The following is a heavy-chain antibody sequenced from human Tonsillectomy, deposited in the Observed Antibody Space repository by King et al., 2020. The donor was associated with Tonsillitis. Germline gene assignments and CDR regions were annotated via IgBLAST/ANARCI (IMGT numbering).Heavy chain of an antibody. D-gene: IGHD6-6*01. J-gene: IGHJ4*02. V-gene: IGHV3-30*18. Sequence: VQLVESGGGVVQPGRSLRLSCAASGFTFSSYAMHWVRQAPGKGLEWVAVISYDASYKYYADSVKGRFTISRDNSKNMLYLQMNSLRAEDTAVYYCANAWVKIATQSPLGYWGQGTLVTVAS. CDR3: ANAWVKIATQSPLGY. CDR2: ISYDASYK. CDR1: GFTFSSYA.